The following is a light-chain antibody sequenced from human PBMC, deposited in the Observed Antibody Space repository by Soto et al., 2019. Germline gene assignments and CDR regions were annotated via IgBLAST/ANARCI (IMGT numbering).Light chain of an antibody. Sequence: QSALTQPPSASGSPGQSVTISCTGTSSDVGGYNYVSWYQQHPGKAPRFMIYEVSKRPSGGPDRVSGAKSGNTASLTVSGLQADDEADYYCSSYAGSNNPVIFGGGTKLTVL. CDR1: SSDVGGYNY. CDR2: EVS. V-gene: IGLV2-8*01. CDR3: SSYAGSNNPVI. J-gene: IGLJ2*01.